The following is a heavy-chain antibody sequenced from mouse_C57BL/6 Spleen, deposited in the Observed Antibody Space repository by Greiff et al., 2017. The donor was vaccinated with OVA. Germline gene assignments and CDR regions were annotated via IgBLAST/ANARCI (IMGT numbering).Heavy chain of an antibody. V-gene: IGHV5-17*01. D-gene: IGHD2-4*01. J-gene: IGHJ3*01. CDR1: GFTFSDYG. CDR2: ISSGSSTI. Sequence: EVHLVESGGGLVKPGGSLKLSCAASGFTFSDYGMHWVRQAPEKGLEWVAYISSGSSTIYYADTVKGRFTISRDNAKNTLFLQMTSLRSEDTAMYYCARGRDYDYPAWFAYWGQGTLVTVSA. CDR3: ARGRDYDYPAWFAY.